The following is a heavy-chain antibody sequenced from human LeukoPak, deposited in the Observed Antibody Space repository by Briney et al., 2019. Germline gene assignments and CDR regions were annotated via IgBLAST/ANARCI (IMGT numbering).Heavy chain of an antibody. D-gene: IGHD3-3*01. CDR3: ARGGGTVFGVVND. CDR1: GYTFTNYY. CDR2: IHPNSDGT. Sequence: ASVKVSCKASGYTFTNYYMHWVRQAPGQGLEWMGWIHPNSDGTNYAQKFQGRVTMTRDTSTNTAYMELSRLRSDDTAIYYCARGGGTVFGVVNDWGQGTLVTVSS. J-gene: IGHJ4*02. V-gene: IGHV1-2*02.